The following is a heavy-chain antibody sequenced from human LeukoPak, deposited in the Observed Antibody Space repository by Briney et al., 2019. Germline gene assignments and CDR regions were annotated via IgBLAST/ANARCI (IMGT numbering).Heavy chain of an antibody. V-gene: IGHV3-30-3*01. D-gene: IGHD2-15*01. J-gene: IGHJ4*02. Sequence: PGGSLRLSCAASGFTFSSYAMHWVRQAPGKGLEWVALISYDESYRYYADSVKGRFTISRDNAKNSLYLQMNSLRAEDTAVYYCASCSGGSCYWFDYWGQGTLVTVPS. CDR2: ISYDESYR. CDR1: GFTFSSYA. CDR3: ASCSGGSCYWFDY.